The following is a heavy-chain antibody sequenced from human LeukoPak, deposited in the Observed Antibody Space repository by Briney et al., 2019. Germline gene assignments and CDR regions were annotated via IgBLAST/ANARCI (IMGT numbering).Heavy chain of an antibody. CDR1: GFTFSSYG. V-gene: IGHV3-23*01. CDR3: AKRSFCRSGSCYSFGFDY. Sequence: PGGSLRLSCAASGFTFSSYGMSWVRQAPGKGLEWVSAISGSGGSTYYADSVKGRFTISRDNSKNTLYLQMNSLRAEDTAVYYCAKRSFCRSGSCYSFGFDYWGQGTLVTVSS. D-gene: IGHD2-15*01. J-gene: IGHJ4*02. CDR2: ISGSGGST.